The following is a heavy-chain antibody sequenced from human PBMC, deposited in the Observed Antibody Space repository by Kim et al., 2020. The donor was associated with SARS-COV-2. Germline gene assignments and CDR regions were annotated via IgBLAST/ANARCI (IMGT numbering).Heavy chain of an antibody. CDR2: IRSKVNNYAT. Sequence: GGSLRLSCITSGFTFSGAGMHWVRQASGKGLEWVGRIRSKVNNYATAYAASVKGRFTISRDDSKNMAYLQISGLKTEDTAVYYCTREGDYYVMDVWGQGTTVTVSS. CDR3: TREGDYYVMDV. CDR1: GFTFSGAG. J-gene: IGHJ6*02. V-gene: IGHV3-73*01.